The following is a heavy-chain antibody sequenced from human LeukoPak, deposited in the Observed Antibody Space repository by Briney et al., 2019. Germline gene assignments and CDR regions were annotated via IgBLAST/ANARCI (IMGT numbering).Heavy chain of an antibody. Sequence: VASVKVSCKASGYTFTSYGISWVRQAPGQGLEWMGWISAYNGNTNYAQKLQGRVTMTTDTSTSTAYMELRSLRSDDTAVYYCARDRSSGWYSQIPFDYWGQGTLVTVSS. CDR3: ARDRSSGWYSQIPFDY. D-gene: IGHD6-19*01. CDR2: ISAYNGNT. V-gene: IGHV1-18*01. CDR1: GYTFTSYG. J-gene: IGHJ4*02.